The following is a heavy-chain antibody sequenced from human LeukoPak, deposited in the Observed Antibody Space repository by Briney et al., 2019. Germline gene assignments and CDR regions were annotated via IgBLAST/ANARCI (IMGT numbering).Heavy chain of an antibody. CDR1: GGSISSSSYY. J-gene: IGHJ3*02. V-gene: IGHV4-39*07. CDR3: ARSRSPMVRGVLPAFDI. Sequence: SETLSLTCTVSGGSISSSSYYWGWIRQPPGKGLEWIGSIYYSGSTYYNPSLKSRVTISVDTSKNQFSLKLSSVTAADTAVYYCARSRSPMVRGVLPAFDIWGQGTMVTVSS. CDR2: IYYSGST. D-gene: IGHD3-10*01.